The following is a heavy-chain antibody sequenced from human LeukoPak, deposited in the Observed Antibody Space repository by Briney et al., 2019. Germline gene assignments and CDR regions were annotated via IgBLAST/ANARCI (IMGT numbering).Heavy chain of an antibody. J-gene: IGHJ4*02. CDR3: ATYYGSGRRDFDY. CDR2: IYYSGST. CDR1: GGSISSSSYY. D-gene: IGHD3-10*01. Sequence: SETLSLTCTVSGGSISSSSYYWGWIRQPPGKGLEWIGSIYYSGSTYYNPSLKSRVTISVDTSKNQFSLKLSSVTAADTAVYYCATYYGSGRRDFDYWGQGTLVTVSS. V-gene: IGHV4-39*07.